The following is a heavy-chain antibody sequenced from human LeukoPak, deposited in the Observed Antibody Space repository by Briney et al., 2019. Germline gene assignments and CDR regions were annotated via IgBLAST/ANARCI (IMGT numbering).Heavy chain of an antibody. D-gene: IGHD1-14*01. CDR2: ISYDGDDQ. CDR3: ARAYHEDYYFDF. CDR1: TFSFSDYP. J-gene: IGHJ4*02. Sequence: GRSLRLSCAASTFSFSDYPLHWDRQAPGKGIEWVAVISYDGDDQYYAHSVKGRFTISRDNSKNTLYLQMDSLISDDTAVYYCARAYHEDYYFDFWGQGTLVIVSS. V-gene: IGHV3-30*08.